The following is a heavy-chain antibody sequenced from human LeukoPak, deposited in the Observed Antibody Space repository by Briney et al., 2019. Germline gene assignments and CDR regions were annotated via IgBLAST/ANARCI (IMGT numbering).Heavy chain of an antibody. V-gene: IGHV1-69*04. CDR3: ARSNHYDSSGYPMDD. CDR2: IIPILGIA. Sequence: EASVKVSCKASGGTFSSYAISWVRQAPGQGLEWMGRIIPILGIANYAQKFQGRVTITADKSTSTAYMELSSLRSEDTAVYYCARSNHYDSSGYPMDDWGQGTMVTVS. D-gene: IGHD3-22*01. J-gene: IGHJ3*01. CDR1: GGTFSSYA.